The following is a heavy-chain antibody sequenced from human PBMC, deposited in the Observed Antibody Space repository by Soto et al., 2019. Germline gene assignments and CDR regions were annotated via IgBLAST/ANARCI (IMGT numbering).Heavy chain of an antibody. Sequence: QVQLVESGGGVVQPGRSLRLSCAASGFTFSNYGMHWVRQAPGKGLEWVALISFDGSNKYYADSVKGRFTISRDNSNNTLYLQMNSLRTEDTAVYYFAKDGPFSGSYLYYYGIDVWGQGTTVTVS. J-gene: IGHJ6*02. CDR2: ISFDGSNK. CDR1: GFTFSNYG. D-gene: IGHD1-26*01. CDR3: AKDGPFSGSYLYYYGIDV. V-gene: IGHV3-30*18.